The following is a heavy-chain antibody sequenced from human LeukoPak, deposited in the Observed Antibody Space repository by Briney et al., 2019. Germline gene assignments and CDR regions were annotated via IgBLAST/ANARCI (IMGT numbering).Heavy chain of an antibody. D-gene: IGHD3-10*01. V-gene: IGHV3-66*01. CDR1: GFNVSSNY. CDR2: IYSGGSI. J-gene: IGHJ5*02. Sequence: GGSLRLSCAASGFNVSSNYMTWVRQAPGKGLEWVSVIYSGGSIYYADSVKGRFIISRDNSKNTLYLQMNSLRAEDTAVYYCARDAPYYYGSGATNWFDPWGQGTLVTVSS. CDR3: ARDAPYYYGSGATNWFDP.